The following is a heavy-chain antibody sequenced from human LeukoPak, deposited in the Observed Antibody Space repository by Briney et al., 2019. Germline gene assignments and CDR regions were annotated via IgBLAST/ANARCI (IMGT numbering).Heavy chain of an antibody. J-gene: IGHJ4*02. V-gene: IGHV4-34*01. D-gene: IGHD3-22*01. CDR2: INHSGRT. Sequence: SETLSLTCAVYGGSFSGYYWSWIRQPPGKGLEWIGEINHSGRTNYNPSLKSRVTISVDTSKNQFSLRLSSVTAADTAVYYCARASYSYDINGWVPFDYWGQGTLVTVSS. CDR1: GGSFSGYY. CDR3: ARASYSYDINGWVPFDY.